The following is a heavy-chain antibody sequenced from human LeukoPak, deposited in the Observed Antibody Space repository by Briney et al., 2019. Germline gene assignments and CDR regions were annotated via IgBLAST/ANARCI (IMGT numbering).Heavy chain of an antibody. Sequence: SETLSLTCTVSGGSISSSSYYWGWIRRPPGKGLEWIGSIYSSGSTYYKPSLKSRVTMSVDTSKNQFSLRLSSVTAADTAVYYCASPHYRNSGTLPYYYYYNMDVWGKGTTVTVSS. V-gene: IGHV4-39*01. CDR3: ASPHYRNSGTLPYYYYYNMDV. CDR2: IYSSGST. D-gene: IGHD1-26*01. J-gene: IGHJ6*03. CDR1: GGSISSSSYY.